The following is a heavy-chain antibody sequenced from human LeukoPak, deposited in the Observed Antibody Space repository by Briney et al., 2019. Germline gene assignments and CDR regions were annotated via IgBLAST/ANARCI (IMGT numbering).Heavy chain of an antibody. J-gene: IGHJ6*03. Sequence: SETLSLTCAVYGGSFNGYYWSWIRQPPGKGLEWIGEINHSGSTNYNLSLKSRVTISVDMSNNQFSLKLSSVTAADTAVYYCVRGNYCSGGSCYHYYYYYMDVWGKGTTVTVSS. CDR1: GGSFNGYY. D-gene: IGHD2-15*01. V-gene: IGHV4-34*01. CDR2: INHSGST. CDR3: VRGNYCSGGSCYHYYYYYMDV.